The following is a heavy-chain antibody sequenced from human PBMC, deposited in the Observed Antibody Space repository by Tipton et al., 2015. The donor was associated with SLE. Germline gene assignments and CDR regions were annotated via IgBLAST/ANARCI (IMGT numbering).Heavy chain of an antibody. CDR3: ARSQLRVYYGLDV. CDR2: ISYSGTT. D-gene: IGHD4-17*01. J-gene: IGHJ6*02. CDR1: GDSITSDY. V-gene: IGHV4-59*01. Sequence: TLSLTCTVSGDSITSDYWTWLRHPTGKGLEWVGYISYSGTTYYNPSLKSRLTMSLDSSKNQISLNLNSVTAADTAVYYCARSQLRVYYGLDVWGQGTTVTVSS.